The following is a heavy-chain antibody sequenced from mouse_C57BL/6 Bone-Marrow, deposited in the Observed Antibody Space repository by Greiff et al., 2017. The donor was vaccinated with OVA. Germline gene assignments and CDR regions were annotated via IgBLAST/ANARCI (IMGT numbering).Heavy chain of an antibody. CDR2: ISDGGSYT. D-gene: IGHD4-1*01. V-gene: IGHV5-4*03. CDR1: GFTFSSYA. J-gene: IGHJ2*01. Sequence: EVMLVESGGGLVKPGGSLKLSCAASGFTFSSYAMSWVRQTPEKRLEWVATISDGGSYTYYPDNVKGRFTISRDNAKNNLYLQMSHLKSEDTAMYYCARVRTVLYYFDYWGQGTTLTVSS. CDR3: ARVRTVLYYFDY.